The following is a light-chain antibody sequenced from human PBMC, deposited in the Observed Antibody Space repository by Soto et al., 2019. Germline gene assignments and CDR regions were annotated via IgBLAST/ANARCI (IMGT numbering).Light chain of an antibody. CDR2: VDSDGSH. CDR3: QTWGTGTWV. Sequence: QLVVTQSPSASASLGASVKLTCTLSSGHSSYAIAWHQQQPEKGPRYLMQVDSDGSHLKGDGIPDRFSGYSSGAERYLTISRLQSEDEADYYCQTWGTGTWVFGGGTKLTFL. J-gene: IGLJ3*02. CDR1: SGHSSYA. V-gene: IGLV4-69*01.